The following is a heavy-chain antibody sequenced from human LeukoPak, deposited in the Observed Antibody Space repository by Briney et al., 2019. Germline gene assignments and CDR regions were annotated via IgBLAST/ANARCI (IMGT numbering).Heavy chain of an antibody. CDR1: GGSFSGYY. CDR3: ARRRGYNYGY. J-gene: IGHJ4*02. Sequence: SETLSLTCAVYGGSFSGYYWSWIRQPPGMGLEWIGEINHSGSTNYNPSLKSRVTISVDTSKNQFSLRLSSVTAADTAMYYCARRRGYNYGYWGQGTLVTVSS. CDR2: INHSGST. D-gene: IGHD5-18*01. V-gene: IGHV4-34*01.